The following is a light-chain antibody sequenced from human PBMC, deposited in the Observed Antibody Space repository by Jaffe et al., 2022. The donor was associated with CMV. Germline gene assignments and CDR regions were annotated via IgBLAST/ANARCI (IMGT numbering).Light chain of an antibody. J-gene: IGKJ4*01. CDR2: DAS. CDR1: QGIYSH. V-gene: IGKV3-11*01. CDR3: LQRSSWPLT. Sequence: EIVLTQSPATLSLSPGERATLSCRASQGIYSHLAWYQQKPGQVPRLLIYDASSRATGVPDRFSGSGSGTDFTLTISSLESEDFAVYYCLQRSSWPLTFGGGTKVEIK.